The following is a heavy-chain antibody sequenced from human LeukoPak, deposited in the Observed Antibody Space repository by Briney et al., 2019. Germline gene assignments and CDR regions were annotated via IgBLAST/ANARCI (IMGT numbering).Heavy chain of an antibody. CDR1: GYTFTSYY. CDR3: ARFCSGGSCYRDAPDYYYYGMDV. J-gene: IGHJ6*02. D-gene: IGHD2-15*01. CDR2: INPSGGST. Sequence: ASVKVSCKASGYTFTSYYMHWVRQAPGQGLEWMGIINPSGGSTSYAQKFQGRVTMTRDTSTSTVHMELSSLRSEDTAVYYCARFCSGGSCYRDAPDYYYYGMDVWGQGTTVTVSS. V-gene: IGHV1-46*01.